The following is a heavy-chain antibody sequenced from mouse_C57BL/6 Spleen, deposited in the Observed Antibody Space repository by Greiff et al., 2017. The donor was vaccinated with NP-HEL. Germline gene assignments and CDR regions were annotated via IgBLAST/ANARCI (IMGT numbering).Heavy chain of an antibody. D-gene: IGHD1-1*01. V-gene: IGHV2-5*01. CDR2: IWRGGST. J-gene: IGHJ4*01. CDR1: GFSLTSYG. CDR3: AKNPSYYYGSSYLFAMDY. Sequence: QVQLQQSGPGLVQPSQSLSITCTVSGFSLTSYGVHWVRQSPGKGLEWLGVIWRGGSTDYNAAFMSRLSITKDNSKSQVFFKMNSLQADDTAIYYCAKNPSYYYGSSYLFAMDYWGQGTSVTVSS.